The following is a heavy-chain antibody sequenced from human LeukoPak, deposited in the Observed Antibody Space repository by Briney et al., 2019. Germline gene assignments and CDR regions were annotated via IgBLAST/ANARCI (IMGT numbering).Heavy chain of an antibody. D-gene: IGHD3-22*01. CDR1: GFTFSGYS. CDR3: AKSSYYDSSGYYREYYFDY. V-gene: IGHV3-23*01. CDR2: ISGSGGST. Sequence: GGSLRLSCTASGFTFSGYSMNWIRQAPGKGLEWVSAISGSGGSTNYADSVKGRVTVSRDNSKSTLYLQMNSLRAEDTAVYYCAKSSYYDSSGYYREYYFDYWGQGTLVTVSS. J-gene: IGHJ4*02.